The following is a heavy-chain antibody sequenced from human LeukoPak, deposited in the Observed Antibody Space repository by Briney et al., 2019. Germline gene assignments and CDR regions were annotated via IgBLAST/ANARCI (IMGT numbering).Heavy chain of an antibody. Sequence: SETLSLTCTVSGGSISSGGYYWSWIRQHPGKGLEWIGYIYYSGSTYYNPSLKSRVTISVDTSKNQFSLKLSSVTAADTAVYYCARARGFFSPFGYWGQGTLVTVSS. CDR2: IYYSGST. CDR3: ARARGFFSPFGY. J-gene: IGHJ4*02. CDR1: GGSISSGGYY. V-gene: IGHV4-31*03. D-gene: IGHD3-3*01.